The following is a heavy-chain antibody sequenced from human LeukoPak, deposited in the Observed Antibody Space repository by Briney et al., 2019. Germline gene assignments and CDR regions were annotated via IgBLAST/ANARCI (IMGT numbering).Heavy chain of an antibody. D-gene: IGHD3-10*01. CDR1: GFTFSDYE. V-gene: IGHV3-48*03. CDR2: IRSDSHII. Sequence: QTGGSLRLSCAASGFTFSDYEMNWVRQAPGKGLEWISYIRSDSHIIDYAESVKGRFTISRDNAKNSPYLQMNSLRAEDTAVYYCVALWFGEGVYWGQRTLVTVSS. CDR3: VALWFGEGVY. J-gene: IGHJ4*02.